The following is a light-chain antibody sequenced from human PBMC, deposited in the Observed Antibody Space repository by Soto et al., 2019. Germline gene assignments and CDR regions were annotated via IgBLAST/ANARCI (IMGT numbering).Light chain of an antibody. J-gene: IGKJ4*01. V-gene: IGKV3-15*01. Sequence: EIVMTQSPATLSVSPGERATLSCRASQSVSSNLAWYHQRPGQAPRLLFYGASTRATGIPARFSGSGSGTDFTLTISSLQSEDFAVYYCQQYNNWALTFGGGTKVEIK. CDR1: QSVSSN. CDR2: GAS. CDR3: QQYNNWALT.